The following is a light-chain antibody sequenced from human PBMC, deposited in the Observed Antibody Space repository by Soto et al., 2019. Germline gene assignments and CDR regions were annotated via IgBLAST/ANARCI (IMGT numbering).Light chain of an antibody. J-gene: IGKJ2*01. V-gene: IGKV3-15*01. CDR2: GAS. CDR3: QQYNNWPYT. CDR1: QRVSSN. Sequence: EIVMTQSPATLSVSPGERATLSCRASQRVSSNFAWYQQKPGQAPRLLIYGASTRATGIPARFSGSGSGTEFTLTISSLQSEDFAVYYCQQYNNWPYTFGQVTKLEIQ.